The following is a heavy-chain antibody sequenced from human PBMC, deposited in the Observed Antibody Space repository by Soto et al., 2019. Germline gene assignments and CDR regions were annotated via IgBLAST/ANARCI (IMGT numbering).Heavy chain of an antibody. CDR2: IKSKTDGGTT. D-gene: IGHD3-3*01. Sequence: GGSLRLSCAASGFTFSNAWMSWVRQAPGKGLEWVGRIKSKTDGGTTDYAAPVKGRFTISRDDSKNTLYLQMNSLKTEDTAVYYCTTANLTIFGAVIIGDDAFDIWGQGTMVTVSS. CDR1: GFTFSNAW. J-gene: IGHJ3*02. V-gene: IGHV3-15*01. CDR3: TTANLTIFGAVIIGDDAFDI.